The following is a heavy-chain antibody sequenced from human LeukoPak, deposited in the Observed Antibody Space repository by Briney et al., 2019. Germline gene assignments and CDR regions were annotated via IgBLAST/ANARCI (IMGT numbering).Heavy chain of an antibody. CDR2: IKQGGREK. CDR1: GFTFSSYW. V-gene: IGHV3-7*01. J-gene: IGHJ4*02. D-gene: IGHD3-16*01. Sequence: GESLRLSCAASGFTFSSYWVSWVRQPPGKGLEWVANIKQGGREKYYGDSVNGRFTISRENAKNSMYLQMNSLRGEDTAGYYCARDKIMGASLFDYWGQGSLVTVSS. CDR3: ARDKIMGASLFDY.